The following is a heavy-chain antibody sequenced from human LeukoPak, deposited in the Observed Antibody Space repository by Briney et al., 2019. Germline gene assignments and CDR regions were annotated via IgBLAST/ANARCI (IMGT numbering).Heavy chain of an antibody. Sequence: PGGSLRLSCAASGFTFSSYGMHWVHQAPGKGLERVAFIRYDGSNKYYADSVKGRFTISRDNSKNTLYLQMNSLRAEDTAVYYCAKYPNAGAGPRVPFGYWGQGTLVTVSS. D-gene: IGHD6-19*01. J-gene: IGHJ4*02. V-gene: IGHV3-30*02. CDR3: AKYPNAGAGPRVPFGY. CDR1: GFTFSSYG. CDR2: IRYDGSNK.